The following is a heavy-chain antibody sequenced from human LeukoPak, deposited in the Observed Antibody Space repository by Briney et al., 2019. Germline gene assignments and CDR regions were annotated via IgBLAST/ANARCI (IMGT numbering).Heavy chain of an antibody. CDR2: IYPNSGGT. CDR3: ARDDSRYYGSGSYYIPGWFDP. J-gene: IGHJ5*02. V-gene: IGHV1-2*02. CDR1: GYTFTGYY. Sequence: ASVKVSCKASGYTFTGYYMHWVRQAPGQRLEWIGSIYPNSGGTNYAQKFQGRVTMTRDTSISTAYMELSRLRSDDTAVYYCARDDSRYYGSGSYYIPGWFDPWGQGTLVTVSS. D-gene: IGHD3-10*01.